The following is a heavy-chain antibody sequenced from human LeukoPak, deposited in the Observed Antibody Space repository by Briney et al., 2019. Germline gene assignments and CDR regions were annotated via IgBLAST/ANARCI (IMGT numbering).Heavy chain of an antibody. V-gene: IGHV4-34*01. CDR3: ARARDIVVVPAAIRAPLWFDP. CDR1: GGSFSGYY. CDR2: INHSGST. Sequence: PSETLSLTCAVYGGSFSGYYWSWIRQPPGKGLEWIGEINHSGSTNYNPSLKSRVTISVETSKNQFSLKLSSVTAADTAVYYCARARDIVVVPAAIRAPLWFDPWGQGTLVTVSS. D-gene: IGHD2-2*02. J-gene: IGHJ5*02.